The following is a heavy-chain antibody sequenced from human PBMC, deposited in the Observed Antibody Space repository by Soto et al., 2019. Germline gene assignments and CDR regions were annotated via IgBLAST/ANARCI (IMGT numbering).Heavy chain of an antibody. CDR1: GGSISSSNW. CDR2: IYHSGST. D-gene: IGHD1-26*01. Sequence: QVQLQESGPGLVKPSGTLSLTCAVSGGSISSSNWWSWVRQPPGKGLEWIGEIYHSGSTNYNPSLKSRVTISVYKSKNQFSLKLSSVTAADTAVYYCAIEEGANPYYYGMDVWGQETTVTVSS. CDR3: AIEEGANPYYYGMDV. V-gene: IGHV4-4*02. J-gene: IGHJ6*02.